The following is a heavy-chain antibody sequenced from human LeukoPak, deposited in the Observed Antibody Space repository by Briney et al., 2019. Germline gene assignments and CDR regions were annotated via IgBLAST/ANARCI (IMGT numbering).Heavy chain of an antibody. J-gene: IGHJ4*02. CDR1: GGSISSYY. Sequence: KSSETLSLTCTVSGGSISSYYWSWIRQPPGKGLEWIGYIYYSGSTNYNPSLKSQVTISVDTSKNQFSLKLSSVTAADTAVYYCARGRYGGYTFDYWGQGTLVTVSS. CDR3: ARGRYGGYTFDY. CDR2: IYYSGST. V-gene: IGHV4-59*01. D-gene: IGHD5-12*01.